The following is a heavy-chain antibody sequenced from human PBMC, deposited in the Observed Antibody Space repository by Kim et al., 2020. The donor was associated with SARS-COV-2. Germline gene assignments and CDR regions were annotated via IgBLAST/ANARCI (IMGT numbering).Heavy chain of an antibody. Sequence: SETLSLTCTVSGGSISSYYWSWIRQPPGKGLEWIGYIYYSGSTNYNPSLKSRVTISVDTSKNQFSLKLSSVTAADTAVYYCARARSGWKTGAFDIWGQGTMVTVSS. D-gene: IGHD6-19*01. CDR2: IYYSGST. V-gene: IGHV4-59*01. CDR1: GGSISSYY. CDR3: ARARSGWKTGAFDI. J-gene: IGHJ3*02.